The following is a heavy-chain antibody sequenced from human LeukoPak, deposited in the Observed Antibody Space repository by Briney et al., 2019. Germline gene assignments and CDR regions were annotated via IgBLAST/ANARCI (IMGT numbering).Heavy chain of an antibody. D-gene: IGHD6-19*01. CDR3: ARVLIAVAGDYFDY. CDR1: GSSISSGGCY. J-gene: IGHJ4*02. Sequence: SETLSLTCTVSGSSISSGGCYWSWIRQHPGKGLEWIGYIYYSGSTNYNPSLKSRVTISVDTSKNQFSLKLSSVTAADTAVYYCARVLIAVAGDYFDYWGQGTLVTVSS. CDR2: IYYSGST. V-gene: IGHV4-61*08.